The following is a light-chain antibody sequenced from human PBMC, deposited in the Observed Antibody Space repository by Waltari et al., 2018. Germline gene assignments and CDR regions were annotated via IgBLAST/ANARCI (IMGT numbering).Light chain of an antibody. J-gene: IGKJ4*01. CDR3: QQYDGEVVT. CDR1: QRVTSIS. Sequence: IVLTQSPGTLSLSPGEIATLSCRASQRVTSISLTWYQKKVGQAPRLLIYGTSIRATGIPDRFSGSGSGTEFTLTISRLEPEDFAVYYCQQYDGEVVTFGGGTKVEI. V-gene: IGKV3-20*01. CDR2: GTS.